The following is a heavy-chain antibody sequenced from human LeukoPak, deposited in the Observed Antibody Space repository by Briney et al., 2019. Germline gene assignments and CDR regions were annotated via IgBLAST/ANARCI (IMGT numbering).Heavy chain of an antibody. V-gene: IGHV4-39*07. Sequence: SETLSLTCTVSGGSISSSSYYWGWIRQPPGKGLEWIGSMYYTESTYHNPSLKSRVTISEDTSKNQFSLKLSSVTAADTAVYYCARVYGSGSYYNGYYYYYMDVWGKGTTVTISS. CDR2: MYYTEST. CDR1: GGSISSSSYY. CDR3: ARVYGSGSYYNGYYYYYMDV. D-gene: IGHD3-10*01. J-gene: IGHJ6*03.